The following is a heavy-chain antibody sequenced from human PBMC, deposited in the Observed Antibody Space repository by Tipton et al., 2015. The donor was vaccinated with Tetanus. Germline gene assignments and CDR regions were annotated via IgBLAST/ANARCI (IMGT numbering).Heavy chain of an antibody. J-gene: IGHJ4*02. Sequence: LRLSCTVSGGSIDYYYWSWIRQTPGKGLEWIGYIYYSGSTNYNPSLRSRVTISVDTSKNQFSLKLSSVTAADTAVYYCARIRQVGKPGPFFDYWGQGTLVTVSS. CDR2: IYYSGST. V-gene: IGHV4-59*01. D-gene: IGHD7-27*01. CDR3: ARIRQVGKPGPFFDY. CDR1: GGSIDYYY.